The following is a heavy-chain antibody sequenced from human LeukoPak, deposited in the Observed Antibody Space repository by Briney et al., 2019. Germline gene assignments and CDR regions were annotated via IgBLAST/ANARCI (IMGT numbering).Heavy chain of an antibody. CDR1: GFTFGNAW. V-gene: IGHV3-15*01. CDR3: TTDRMVRGVTFYYYYGMDV. CDR2: IKSKTDGGTT. D-gene: IGHD3-10*01. Sequence: GGSLRLSCAASGFTFGNAWMSWVRQAPGKGLEWVGRIKSKTDGGTTDYAAPVKGRFTISRDDSKNTLYLQMNSLKTEDTAVYYCTTDRMVRGVTFYYYYGMDVWGQGTTVTVSS. J-gene: IGHJ6*02.